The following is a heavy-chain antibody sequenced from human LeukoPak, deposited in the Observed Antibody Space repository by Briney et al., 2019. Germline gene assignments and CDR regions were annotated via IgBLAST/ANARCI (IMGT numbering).Heavy chain of an antibody. D-gene: IGHD3/OR15-3a*01. J-gene: IGHJ4*02. CDR2: ISYDGSNK. CDR3: ASEDSYY. V-gene: IGHV3-30-3*01. CDR1: GFTFSSYA. Sequence: PGRSLRLSCAASGFTFSSYAMHWVRRAPGKGLEWVAVISYDGSNKYYADSVKGRFTISRDNSKNTLYLQMNSLRAEDTAVYYCASEDSYYWGQGTLVTVSS.